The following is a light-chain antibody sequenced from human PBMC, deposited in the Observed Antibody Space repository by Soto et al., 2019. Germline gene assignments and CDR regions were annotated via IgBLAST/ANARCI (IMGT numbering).Light chain of an antibody. CDR1: SSDVGGYNF. V-gene: IGLV2-8*01. CDR2: DVS. Sequence: QSALTQPPSASGSPGQSVTVSCTGTSSDVGGYNFVSWYQQHPGKAPKLLIYDVSKRPSGVPDRFSGSKSGTTASLTVSGLQAEDAADYYCSSSAGTPIAFGTGPKLTVL. J-gene: IGLJ1*01. CDR3: SSSAGTPIA.